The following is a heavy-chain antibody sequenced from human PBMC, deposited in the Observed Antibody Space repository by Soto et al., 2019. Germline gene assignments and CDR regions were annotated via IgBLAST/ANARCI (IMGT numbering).Heavy chain of an antibody. CDR3: ARSVDVGALYYGMDV. CDR1: GGTFRSYC. CDR2: TVPSYGTA. D-gene: IGHD1-26*01. V-gene: IGHV1-69*06. Sequence: SVKVSCKASGGTFRSYCINWVRQAPGQGLEWMGGTVPSYGTANYAQKFQGRLTITADTSTSTAYMELSSLRYEDTAVYYCARSVDVGALYYGMDVWGQGTTVTVSS. J-gene: IGHJ6*02.